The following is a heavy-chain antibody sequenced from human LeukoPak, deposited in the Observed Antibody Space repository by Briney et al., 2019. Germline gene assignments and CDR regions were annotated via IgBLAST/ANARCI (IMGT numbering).Heavy chain of an antibody. CDR1: GGSINSYY. Sequence: SETLSLTRTVSGGSINSYYWSWIRQPPGKGLEWIGYICYRGSTNYNPSLKSRVTFSVDTSNNQFSLKLNSVTAADTAVYYCARGGDCGDFRYFDYWGQGTLVTVSS. V-gene: IGHV4-59*01. CDR2: ICYRGST. J-gene: IGHJ4*02. CDR3: ARGGDCGDFRYFDY. D-gene: IGHD4-17*01.